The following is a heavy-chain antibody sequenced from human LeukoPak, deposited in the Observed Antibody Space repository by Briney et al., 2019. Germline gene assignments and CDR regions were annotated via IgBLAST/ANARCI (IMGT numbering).Heavy chain of an antibody. CDR3: ARLSGRDFDF. V-gene: IGHV5-51*01. Sequence: GESLKISCKTSGYILTTYWIGWVRQMAGKGLEWMGIIYPGDSDTRYSPSFQGQVTMSVDKSISTAYLQWSSLKSSDTAMYYCARLSGRDFDFWGQGTLVTVSS. CDR1: GYILTTYW. CDR2: IYPGDSDT. J-gene: IGHJ4*02. D-gene: IGHD1-26*01.